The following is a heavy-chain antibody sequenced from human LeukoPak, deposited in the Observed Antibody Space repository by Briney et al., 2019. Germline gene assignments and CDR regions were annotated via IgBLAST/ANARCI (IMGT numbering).Heavy chain of an antibody. CDR3: AKLMLDDYSDYFQH. J-gene: IGHJ1*01. CDR1: GFPFSSYA. Sequence: GGSLRLSCAASGFPFSSYAMSWVRQATGKGLEWVSAISGSGDSTYYADSVKGRFTISRDNSNNTLYLQMNSLRAEDTAVYYCAKLMLDDYSDYFQHWGQGTLVTVSS. V-gene: IGHV3-23*01. D-gene: IGHD4-11*01. CDR2: ISGSGDST.